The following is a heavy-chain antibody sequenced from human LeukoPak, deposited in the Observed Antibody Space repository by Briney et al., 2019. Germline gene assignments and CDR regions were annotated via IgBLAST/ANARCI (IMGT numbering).Heavy chain of an antibody. V-gene: IGHV4-39*07. CDR2: IYYSGST. D-gene: IGHD3-22*01. Sequence: SETLSLTCTVSGGSISSSSYYWGWIRQPPGKGLEWIGSIYYSGSTYYNPSLKSRVTISVDTSKNQFSLKLSSVTAADTAVYYCASGGGDSSGYYPFDYWGQGTLVTVSS. J-gene: IGHJ4*02. CDR1: GGSISSSSYY. CDR3: ASGGGDSSGYYPFDY.